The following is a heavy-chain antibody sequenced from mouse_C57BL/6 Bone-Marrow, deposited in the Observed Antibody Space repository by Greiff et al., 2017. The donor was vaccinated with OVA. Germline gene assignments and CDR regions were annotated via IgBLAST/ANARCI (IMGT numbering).Heavy chain of an antibody. J-gene: IGHJ2*01. CDR1: GYSITSGYY. V-gene: IGHV3-6*01. Sequence: ESGPGLVKPSQSLSLTCSVTGYSITSGYYWNWIRQFPGNKLEWMGYISYDGSNNYNQSLKNRISITRDTFKNQFFLKLNSVTTEDTATYYCARSGSSYGYFDYWGQGTTLTVSS. CDR3: ARSGSSYGYFDY. D-gene: IGHD1-1*01. CDR2: ISYDGSN.